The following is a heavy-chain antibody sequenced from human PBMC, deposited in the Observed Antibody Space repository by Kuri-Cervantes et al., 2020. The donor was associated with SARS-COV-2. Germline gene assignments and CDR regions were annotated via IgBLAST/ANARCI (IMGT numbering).Heavy chain of an antibody. CDR2: IFHSGST. Sequence: SETLSLTCAVSGGSISSSHWWTWVRQPPEKGLEWIGEIFHSGSTNYNPSLKSRVTISVDKSKDQFSLKLNSLTAADTAVYYCARWPSWSGSIDYWGQGTLVTVSS. CDR3: ARWPSWSGSIDY. CDR1: GGSISSSHW. D-gene: IGHD3-3*01. J-gene: IGHJ4*02. V-gene: IGHV4-4*02.